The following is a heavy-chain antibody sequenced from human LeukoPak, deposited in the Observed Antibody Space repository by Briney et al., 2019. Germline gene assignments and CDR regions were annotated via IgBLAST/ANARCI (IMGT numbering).Heavy chain of an antibody. J-gene: IGHJ6*02. CDR3: AKGGLYYYAMDV. V-gene: IGHV3-23*01. D-gene: IGHD2-21*01. Sequence: GGSLRLSCAASGFTFSTYAMSWVRQAPGKGLGWVSAISRSGDTTFYADSVKDRFTISRDNSKNTVYLQMNSLRAEDTAVYYCAKGGLYYYAMDVWGQGTTVTV. CDR1: GFTFSTYA. CDR2: ISRSGDTT.